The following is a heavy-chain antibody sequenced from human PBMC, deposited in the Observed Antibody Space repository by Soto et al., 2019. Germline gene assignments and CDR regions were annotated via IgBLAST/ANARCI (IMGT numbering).Heavy chain of an antibody. J-gene: IGHJ3*02. CDR1: GFTFSSYA. V-gene: IGHV3-23*01. Sequence: RRLSCAASGFTFSSYAMSWVRQAPGKGLEWVSAISGSGGSTYYADSVKGRFTISRDNSKNTLYLQMNSLRAEDTAVYYCAKSGDTMIVVVNDAFDIWGQGTMVTVSS. CDR2: ISGSGGST. CDR3: AKSGDTMIVVVNDAFDI. D-gene: IGHD3-22*01.